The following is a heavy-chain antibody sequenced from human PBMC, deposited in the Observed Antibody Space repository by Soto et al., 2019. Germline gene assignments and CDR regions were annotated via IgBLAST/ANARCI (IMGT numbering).Heavy chain of an antibody. CDR3: TRDPHALDY. D-gene: IGHD2-8*01. V-gene: IGHV3-48*01. CDR2: ITSSSSKI. CDR1: GVTFSGYS. J-gene: IGHJ4*02. Sequence: PGGSLRLSCAASGVTFSGYSMNWVRQAPGKGLEWVSYITSSSSKIYYADSVKGRFTSSRDNAKYSLYLQMDSLRAEDTAVYYCTRDPHALDYWGQGTLVTVSS.